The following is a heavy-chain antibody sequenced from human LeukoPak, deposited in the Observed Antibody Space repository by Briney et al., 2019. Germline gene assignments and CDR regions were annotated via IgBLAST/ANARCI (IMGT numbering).Heavy chain of an antibody. CDR2: ISSSSSTI. Sequence: LSLTCAVYGGSFSGYYWSWIRQPPGKGLEWLSYISSSSSTIYYADSVKGRFTISRDNAKNSLYLQMNSLRAEDTAVYYCARVSPNTVTTLQYFDYWGQGTLVNVSS. CDR3: ARVSPNTVTTLQYFDY. V-gene: IGHV3-11*04. D-gene: IGHD4-17*01. J-gene: IGHJ4*02. CDR1: GGSFSGYY.